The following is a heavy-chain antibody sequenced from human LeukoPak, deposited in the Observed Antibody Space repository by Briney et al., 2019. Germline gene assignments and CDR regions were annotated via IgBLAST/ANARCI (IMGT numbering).Heavy chain of an antibody. Sequence: SETLSLTCTVSGGSISSYYWSWIRQPPGKGLEWIGYIHYSGSTNYNPSLKSRVTISVDTSKNQFSLKLSSVTAADTAVYYCARRSYLDSSSSNWFDPWGQGTLVTVSS. CDR1: GGSISSYY. V-gene: IGHV4-59*01. CDR2: IHYSGST. J-gene: IGHJ5*02. D-gene: IGHD6-13*01. CDR3: ARRSYLDSSSSNWFDP.